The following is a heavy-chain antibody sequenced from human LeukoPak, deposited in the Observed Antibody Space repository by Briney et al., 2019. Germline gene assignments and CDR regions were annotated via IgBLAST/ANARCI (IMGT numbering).Heavy chain of an antibody. J-gene: IGHJ4*02. Sequence: GGSLRLSCEVSAFTLKNARMNWVPQAPGEGLEWVVRIKSKTDGGTPDYAAPVKVRFTISRDDSKHTLYLQMNSLKTEDTVVYYGSAGVYGSYGSWGQGTLVTVSS. V-gene: IGHV3-15*01. CDR2: IKSKTDGGTP. D-gene: IGHD3-10*01. CDR1: AFTLKNAR. CDR3: SAGVYGSYGS.